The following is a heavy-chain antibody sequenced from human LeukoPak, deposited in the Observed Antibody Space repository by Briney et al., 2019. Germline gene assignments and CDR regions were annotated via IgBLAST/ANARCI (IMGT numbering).Heavy chain of an antibody. V-gene: IGHV3-30*18. D-gene: IGHD5-18*01. CDR1: GFTFSSYG. J-gene: IGHJ6*02. CDR3: AKDLRDTAMVMYYYYYGMDV. Sequence: GRSLRLSCAASGFTFSSYGMHWVRQAPGKGLEWVAVISYDGSNKYYADSVKGRFTISRDNSKNTLYLQMNSLRAEDTAVYYCAKDLRDTAMVMYYYYYGMDVWGQGTTVTVSS. CDR2: ISYDGSNK.